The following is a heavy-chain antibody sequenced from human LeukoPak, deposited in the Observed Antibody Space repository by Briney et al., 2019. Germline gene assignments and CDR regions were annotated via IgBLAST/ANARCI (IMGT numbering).Heavy chain of an antibody. CDR2: ISYDGSNK. CDR1: GFTFSSYG. V-gene: IGHV3-30*03. Sequence: PGGSLRLSCAASGFTFSSYGMHWVRQAPGKGLEWVAVISYDGSNKYYADSVKGRFTISRDNSKNTLYLQMNSLRAEDTAVYYCTTSGNFDYWGQGTLVTVSS. CDR3: TTSGNFDY. D-gene: IGHD1-1*01. J-gene: IGHJ4*02.